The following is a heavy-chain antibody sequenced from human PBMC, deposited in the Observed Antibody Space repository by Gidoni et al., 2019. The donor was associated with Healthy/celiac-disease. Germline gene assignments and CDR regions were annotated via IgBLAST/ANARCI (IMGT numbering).Heavy chain of an antibody. Sequence: EVQLLESGGGLVQPGGSLRLSCAASGFTFSSYAMSWVRQAPGKGLEWVSAISGSGGSTYYADSVKGRFTISRDNSKNTLYLQINSLRAEDTAVYYCAKSPRQRYDYSNQRAGGVDYWGQGTLVTVSS. D-gene: IGHD4-4*01. CDR1: GFTFSSYA. CDR2: ISGSGGST. J-gene: IGHJ4*02. V-gene: IGHV3-23*01. CDR3: AKSPRQRYDYSNQRAGGVDY.